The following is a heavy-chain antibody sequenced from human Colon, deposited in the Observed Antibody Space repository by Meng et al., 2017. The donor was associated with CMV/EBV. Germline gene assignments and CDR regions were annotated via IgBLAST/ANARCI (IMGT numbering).Heavy chain of an antibody. CDR2: ISPYNGDT. CDR1: GYTFTNFG. V-gene: IGHV1-18*01. J-gene: IGHJ4*02. Sequence: QVQRVQSGAEVKKPGASVKVSCKTSGYTFTNFGISWVRQAPGQGLEWMAYISPYNGDTNYAQRFQGRVALTTDTSTSTVYMELGSLTSDDTVMYYCARELARGGYWGQGTLVTVSS. CDR3: ARELARGGY.